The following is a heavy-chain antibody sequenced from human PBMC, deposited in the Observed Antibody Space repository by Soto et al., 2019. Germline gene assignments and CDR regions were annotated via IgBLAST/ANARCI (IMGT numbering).Heavy chain of an antibody. CDR3: ARVSVEMATIDAFDI. D-gene: IGHD5-12*01. J-gene: IGHJ3*02. CDR2: MNPNSGNT. Sequence: GXSVKVSFNACGYAFTSYDRKLLQHTTEQGLEWMGWMNPNSGNTGYAQKFQGRVTMTRNTSISTAYMELSSLRSEDTAVYYCARVSVEMATIDAFDIWGQGTMVTVSS. V-gene: IGHV1-8*01. CDR1: GYAFTSYD.